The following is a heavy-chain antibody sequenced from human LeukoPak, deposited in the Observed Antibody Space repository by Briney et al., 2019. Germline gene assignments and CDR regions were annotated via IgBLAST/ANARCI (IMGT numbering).Heavy chain of an antibody. CDR2: IRYDGSNK. D-gene: IGHD6-19*01. CDR3: AKIQWLARKYDAFDI. J-gene: IGHJ3*02. V-gene: IGHV3-30*02. CDR1: GFTFSSYG. Sequence: PGGSLRLSCAASGFTFSSYGMHWVRQAPGKGLEWVAFIRYDGSNKYYADSVKGRFTISRDDSKNTLYLQMNSLRAEDTAVYYCAKIQWLARKYDAFDIWGQGTMVTVSS.